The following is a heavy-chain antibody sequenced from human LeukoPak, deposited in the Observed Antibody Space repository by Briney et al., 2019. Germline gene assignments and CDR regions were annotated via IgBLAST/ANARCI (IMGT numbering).Heavy chain of an antibody. V-gene: IGHV4-59*08. CDR3: ARHDGGGSSWDNWFDP. Sequence: SETLSLTCTVSGGSISSYYWSWIRQPPGKGLEWIGYIYYSGSTNYNPSLKSRVTISVDTSKNQFSLKLSSVTAADTAVYYCARHDGGGSSWDNWFDPWGQGTLVTVSS. D-gene: IGHD6-13*01. CDR2: IYYSGST. CDR1: GGSISSYY. J-gene: IGHJ5*02.